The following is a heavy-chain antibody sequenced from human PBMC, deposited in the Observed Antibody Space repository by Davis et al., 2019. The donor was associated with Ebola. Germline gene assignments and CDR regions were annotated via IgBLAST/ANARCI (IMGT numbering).Heavy chain of an antibody. Sequence: SETLSLTCTVSGGSISSYYWSWIRQPPGKGLEWIGYIYYSGSTNYNPSLKSRVTISVDTSKNQFSLKLSSVTAADTAVYYCARERGIGRDGYRSHFDYWGQGTLVTVSS. CDR3: ARERGIGRDGYRSHFDY. V-gene: IGHV4-59*12. CDR2: IYYSGST. J-gene: IGHJ4*02. D-gene: IGHD5-24*01. CDR1: GGSISSYY.